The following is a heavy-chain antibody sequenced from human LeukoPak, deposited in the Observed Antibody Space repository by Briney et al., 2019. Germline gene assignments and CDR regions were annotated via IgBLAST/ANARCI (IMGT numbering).Heavy chain of an antibody. CDR3: AKQSGSLYYYGMDV. CDR2: ISNSGGST. V-gene: IGHV3-23*01. Sequence: GGSLRLSCAASGFTFSSYAMSWVRQAPGKGLEWVSSISNSGGSTYSADSVQGRFTISRDNSKNTLYLQMNSLRAEDTAVYYCAKQSGSLYYYGMDVWGKGTTVTVSS. D-gene: IGHD1-26*01. CDR1: GFTFSSYA. J-gene: IGHJ6*04.